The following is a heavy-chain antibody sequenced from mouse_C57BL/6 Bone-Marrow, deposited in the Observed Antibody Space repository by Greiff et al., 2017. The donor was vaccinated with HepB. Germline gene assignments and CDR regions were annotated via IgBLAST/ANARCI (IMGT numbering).Heavy chain of an antibody. D-gene: IGHD1-1*01. Sequence: VQLQQSGPGLVQPSQSLSITCTVSGFSLTSYGVHWVRQSPGKGLEWLGVIWRGGSTDYNAAFMSRLSITKDNSKSQVFFKMNSLQADDTAIYYCAKGIYYYGSSYEGYAMDYWGQGTSVTVSS. CDR1: GFSLTSYG. J-gene: IGHJ4*01. CDR3: AKGIYYYGSSYEGYAMDY. CDR2: IWRGGST. V-gene: IGHV2-5*01.